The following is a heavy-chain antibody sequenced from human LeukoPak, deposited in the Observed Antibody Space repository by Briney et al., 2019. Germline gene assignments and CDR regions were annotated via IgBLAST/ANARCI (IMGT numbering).Heavy chain of an antibody. Sequence: GGSLRLSCAASGFNVHNNYMSWVRQAPGKGLEWVSTISSGGRYVYYTDSVKGRFTTSRDNAKNSLFLQMNSLRADDTAVYYCATDVRDEYSSGWYPIGYWSQGILVTVSS. J-gene: IGHJ4*02. CDR1: GFNVHNNY. D-gene: IGHD6-19*01. CDR2: ISSGGRYV. V-gene: IGHV3-21*01. CDR3: ATDVRDEYSSGWYPIGY.